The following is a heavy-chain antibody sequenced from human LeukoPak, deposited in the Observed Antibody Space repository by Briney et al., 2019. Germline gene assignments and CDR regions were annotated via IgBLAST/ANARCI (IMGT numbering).Heavy chain of an antibody. Sequence: ASVKVSCKASGGTFSSYAISWVRQAPGQGLEWMGRIIPILGIANYAQKFQGRVTITADKSTSTAYMELSSLRSEDTAVYYCARRPSGYGSDAFDIWGQGTMVTVSS. CDR3: ARRPSGYGSDAFDI. CDR1: GGTFSSYA. V-gene: IGHV1-69*04. CDR2: IIPILGIA. D-gene: IGHD5-12*01. J-gene: IGHJ3*02.